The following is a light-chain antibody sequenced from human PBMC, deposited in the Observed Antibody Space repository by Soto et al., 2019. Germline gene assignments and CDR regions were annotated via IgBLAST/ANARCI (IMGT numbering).Light chain of an antibody. CDR3: QQYNKWPRGT. J-gene: IGKJ1*01. V-gene: IGKV3-15*01. CDR1: ESVSTN. CDR2: AAS. Sequence: EIEMTQSPATLSLAPGEGVTLSCRASESVSTNLAWYQQKAGQAPRLLIYAASTRATGIPARFSGSGSGTEFTLTISSLQSEDSGVYYCQQYNKWPRGTFGQGTRVEIK.